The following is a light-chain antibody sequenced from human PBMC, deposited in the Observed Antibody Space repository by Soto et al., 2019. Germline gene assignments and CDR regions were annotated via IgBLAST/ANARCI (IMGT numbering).Light chain of an antibody. J-gene: IGKJ3*01. Sequence: EIVMTQSPATLSVSPGEGATLSCRASQSVSRNLAWYQQKPGQAPRLVLYHASTRATGIPDRFSGSGSGTDFTLTIASLQSEDFAFYYCQQFYTWPLTFGPGTKVDIK. V-gene: IGKV3-15*01. CDR3: QQFYTWPLT. CDR1: QSVSRN. CDR2: HAS.